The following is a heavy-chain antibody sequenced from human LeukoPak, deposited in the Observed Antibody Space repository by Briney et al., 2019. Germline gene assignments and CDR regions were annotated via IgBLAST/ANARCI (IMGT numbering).Heavy chain of an antibody. V-gene: IGHV3-7*03. CDR1: GFSFSSYW. Sequence: GGSLRLSCAASGFSFSSYWMSWVRQAPGKGLEWVANIKQDGSETYFIDSVKGRFTISRDNARNSLYLQINSLRVDDTAVYYCARATPHFDYWGQGTLLTVSS. J-gene: IGHJ4*02. CDR3: ARATPHFDY. CDR2: IKQDGSET.